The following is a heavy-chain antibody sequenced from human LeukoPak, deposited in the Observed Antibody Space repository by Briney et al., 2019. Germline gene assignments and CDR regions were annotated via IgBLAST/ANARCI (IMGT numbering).Heavy chain of an antibody. J-gene: IGHJ4*02. CDR3: ARLYCGSDCYAFDY. D-gene: IGHD2-21*02. CDR1: GGSFNNYY. CDR2: IYYTGRS. V-gene: IGHV4-59*01. Sequence: SETLSLPCTVSGGSFNNYYWSWIRQPPGKGLEWIAYIYYTGRSYYSPPLKSRATISVDTSKTQFSMRLSSVTAADTAVYYCARLYCGSDCYAFDYWGQGALVTVSS.